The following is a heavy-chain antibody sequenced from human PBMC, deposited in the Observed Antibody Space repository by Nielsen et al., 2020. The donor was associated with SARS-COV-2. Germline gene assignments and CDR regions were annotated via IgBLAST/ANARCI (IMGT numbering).Heavy chain of an antibody. V-gene: IGHV1-2*06. D-gene: IGHD4-11*01. J-gene: IGHJ4*02. CDR3: ARGDYSNPNY. CDR1: GYRFTAYS. CDR2: IDPHGGGT. Sequence: ASVKVSCKASGYRFTAYSMHWVRQAPGQGPEWMGRIDPHGGGTTYAQKFQGRVTMTRDTSINTAYMELTRLRSDDTAVYYCARGDYSNPNYWGQGSLVTVSS.